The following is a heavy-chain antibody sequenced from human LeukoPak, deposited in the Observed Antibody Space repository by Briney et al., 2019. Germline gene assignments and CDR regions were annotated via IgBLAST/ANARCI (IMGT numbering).Heavy chain of an antibody. CDR1: GGSISSSSYY. D-gene: IGHD1-1*01. CDR3: ARKLHVWEAFDI. V-gene: IGHV4-39*07. CDR2: IYYSGST. J-gene: IGHJ3*02. Sequence: SETLSLTCTVSGGSISSSSYYWGWIRQPPGKGLEWIGSIYYSGSTYYNPSLKSRVTISVDTSKNQFSLKLSSVTAADTAVYYCARKLHVWEAFDIWGQGTMVIVSS.